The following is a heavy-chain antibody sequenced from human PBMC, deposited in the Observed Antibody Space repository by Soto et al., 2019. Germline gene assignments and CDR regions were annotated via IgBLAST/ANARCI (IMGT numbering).Heavy chain of an antibody. J-gene: IGHJ6*02. CDR1: GFTFSNYA. V-gene: IGHV3-30*09. CDR3: ARDRANCCFFGMDV. Sequence: QVQLVGSGGGMVQPGGSLTLSCAASGFTFSNYAMHWVRQAPGKGLEWVAVVSHDGITKYYADSVKGRFAISRDNSKSTLGLQMDSLRPDDTAVYYCARDRANCCFFGMDVWGRGTKVTVFS. D-gene: IGHD3-10*01. CDR2: VSHDGITK.